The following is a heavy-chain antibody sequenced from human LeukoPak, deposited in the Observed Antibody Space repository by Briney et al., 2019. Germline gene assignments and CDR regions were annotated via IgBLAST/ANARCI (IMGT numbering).Heavy chain of an antibody. CDR2: IGGSGTST. Sequence: PGGSLRLSCSASGFIFGDHAMSWVRQAPGKGLEWVSAIGGSGTSTFYADSVKGRFTISRDNSKNTLYLQMNSLRAEDTAVYYCAKTSQGHPPYYCSMDVWGQGTTVTVSS. V-gene: IGHV3-23*01. CDR1: GFIFGDHA. CDR3: AKTSQGHPPYYCSMDV. J-gene: IGHJ6*02.